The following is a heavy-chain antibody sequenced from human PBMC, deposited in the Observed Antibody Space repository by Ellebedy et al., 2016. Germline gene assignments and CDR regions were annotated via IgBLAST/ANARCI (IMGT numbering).Heavy chain of an antibody. J-gene: IGHJ4*02. CDR2: IGGSGGST. CDR3: ARVHRLPYYFDS. Sequence: GGSLRLSXAASGFTFSSYAMSWVRQAPGKGLEWVSAIGGSGGSTYYADSVKGRFTISRDNSKNTLYLQMNSLRAEDTAVYYCARVHRLPYYFDSWGQGTLVTVSS. V-gene: IGHV3-23*01. CDR1: GFTFSSYA. D-gene: IGHD6-25*01.